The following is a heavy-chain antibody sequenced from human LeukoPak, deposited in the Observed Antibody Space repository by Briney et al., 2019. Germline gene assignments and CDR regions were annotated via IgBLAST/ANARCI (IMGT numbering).Heavy chain of an antibody. CDR2: FDPEDGET. D-gene: IGHD3-9*01. CDR3: ATLGYGILTGYYPNWFDP. CDR1: GYTLTELS. Sequence: ASVKVSCKVSGYTLTELSMHWVRQAPGKGLEWMGGFDPEDGETIYAQKFQGRVIMTEDTSTDTAYMELSSLRSEVTAVYYCATLGYGILTGYYPNWFDPWGQGTLVTVSS. J-gene: IGHJ5*02. V-gene: IGHV1-24*01.